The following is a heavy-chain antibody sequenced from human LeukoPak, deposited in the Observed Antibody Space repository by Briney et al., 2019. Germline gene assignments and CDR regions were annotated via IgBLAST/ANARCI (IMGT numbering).Heavy chain of an antibody. CDR1: GFTFSSYA. V-gene: IGHV3-23*01. Sequence: GGSLRLSCAASGFTFSSYAMNWVSQAPGKELEWVSAISGSGGDTYYADSMKGRPTISRDNSKNTLYLQMNSLRAEDTAVYYCAKDLSNWNYRGGTYWGQGTLVTVSS. CDR2: ISGSGGDT. J-gene: IGHJ4*02. CDR3: AKDLSNWNYRGGTY. D-gene: IGHD1-7*01.